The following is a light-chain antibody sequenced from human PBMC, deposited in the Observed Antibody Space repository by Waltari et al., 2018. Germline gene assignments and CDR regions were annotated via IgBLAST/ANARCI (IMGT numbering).Light chain of an antibody. Sequence: HSALTQPPSASGSPGQSVTISCTGTSADVGGYDYVSWYQQHPGKVPKLIIYDVTKRPAGVPPRFSASKSGNSASLTVSGLQAEDEADYYCSSHAGNNLWIFVGGTKVTVL. CDR2: DVT. J-gene: IGLJ2*01. CDR3: SSHAGNNLWI. V-gene: IGLV2-8*01. CDR1: SADVGGYDY.